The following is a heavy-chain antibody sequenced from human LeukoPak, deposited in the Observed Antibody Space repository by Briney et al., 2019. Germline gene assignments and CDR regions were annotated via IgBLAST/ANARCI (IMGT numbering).Heavy chain of an antibody. CDR1: GFTFSSYS. CDR3: AKEMEIGRYCSNLNSHPFDY. D-gene: IGHD2-2*01. J-gene: IGHJ4*02. Sequence: PGGSLRLSCAASGFTFSSYSMNWVRQAPGKGLEWVSYISSRTSTIYYADSVKGRFTISRDNAKNSLYLQMNSLKTEDTALYYCAKEMEIGRYCSNLNSHPFDYWGQGTLVTVSS. V-gene: IGHV3-48*04. CDR2: ISSRTSTI.